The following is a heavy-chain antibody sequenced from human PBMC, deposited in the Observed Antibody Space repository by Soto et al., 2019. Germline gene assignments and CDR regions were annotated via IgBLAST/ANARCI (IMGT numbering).Heavy chain of an antibody. J-gene: IGHJ4*02. Sequence: PWETLSLTCTVSAGSISSYYWSWIRQPPGKGLEWIGYIYYSGRTNYNPSLKTRVTISVDTSKNQFSLKLSSVTAADTAVYYCARGATSWSLDFGSWGQGTLVTVSS. CDR2: IYYSGRT. CDR3: ARGATSWSLDFGS. D-gene: IGHD2-2*01. CDR1: AGSISSYY. V-gene: IGHV4-59*01.